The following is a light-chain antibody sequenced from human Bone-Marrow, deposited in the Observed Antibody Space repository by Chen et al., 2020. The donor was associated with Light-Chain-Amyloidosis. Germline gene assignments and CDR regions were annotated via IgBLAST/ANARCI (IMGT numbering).Light chain of an antibody. Sequence: DIQKTQSQSSLSASVGDRVTITCRASQTIVTYLNWYQQRPGKPPKLLISAASNLHGGVPSRFSGSASGTEFTLTISSLQPEDLATYYCLQTYSPPPTFGQGTKVTIK. J-gene: IGKJ1*01. CDR1: QTIVTY. CDR2: AAS. V-gene: IGKV1-39*01. CDR3: LQTYSPPPT.